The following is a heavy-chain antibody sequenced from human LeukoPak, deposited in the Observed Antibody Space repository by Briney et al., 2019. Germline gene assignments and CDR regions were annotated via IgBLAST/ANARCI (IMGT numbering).Heavy chain of an antibody. CDR3: AGYRWGGGSPGAFDI. V-gene: IGHV3-7*01. CDR2: INQDGSAN. D-gene: IGHD3-10*01. J-gene: IGHJ3*02. CDR1: EFTFSTYY. Sequence: PGGSLRLSCAASEFTFSTYYMSWVRQAPGKGLEWVANINQDGSANYYADSVKGRFTISRDNAKNSLFLQMNSLRVEDTAVFYCAGYRWGGGSPGAFDIWGQGTMVTVSS.